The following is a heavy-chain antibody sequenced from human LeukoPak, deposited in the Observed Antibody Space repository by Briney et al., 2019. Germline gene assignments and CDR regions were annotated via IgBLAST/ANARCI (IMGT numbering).Heavy chain of an antibody. CDR2: ISGSGTST. D-gene: IGHD3-22*01. V-gene: IGHV3-23*01. CDR1: GLTFSSYA. Sequence: PGGPLSLSCAAFGLTFSSYAMSWVRRAQGKGLEWFQSISGSGTSTYYADSVKGRFTISRDNSKNTLFLQMNSLRAEDTAVYYCTKRPVVVITTPYFDYWGQGTLVTVSS. J-gene: IGHJ4*02. CDR3: TKRPVVVITTPYFDY.